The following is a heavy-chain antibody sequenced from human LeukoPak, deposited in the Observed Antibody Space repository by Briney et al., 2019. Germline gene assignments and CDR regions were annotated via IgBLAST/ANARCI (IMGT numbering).Heavy chain of an antibody. D-gene: IGHD4-11*01. V-gene: IGHV4-34*01. CDR3: ARGSNYVSDYYFDV. Sequence: SETLSPTCAVYGVSLRGYYRSWIRQSPEKGLEWIGEVNHAGDAIYSPSLTSRLTLSVDMSKNQFSLNLRSVTAADTAVYFCARGSNYVSDYYFDVWGKGTTVIVSS. CDR2: VNHAGDA. CDR1: GVSLRGYY. J-gene: IGHJ6*03.